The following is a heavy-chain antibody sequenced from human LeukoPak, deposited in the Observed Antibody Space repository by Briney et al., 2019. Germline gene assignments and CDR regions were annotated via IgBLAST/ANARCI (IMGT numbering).Heavy chain of an antibody. Sequence: PGGSLRLSCAASGFTFSNYDMNWVRQAPGKGLEWVAVIYSGGGTDYADSVKGRFTISRDNSKNTLFLQMNSLRAEDTAVYYCAKDPIAVAGNNYYRMDVWGQGTTVSVSS. CDR3: AKDPIAVAGNNYYRMDV. CDR2: IYSGGGT. V-gene: IGHV3-66*02. D-gene: IGHD6-19*01. J-gene: IGHJ6*02. CDR1: GFTFSNYD.